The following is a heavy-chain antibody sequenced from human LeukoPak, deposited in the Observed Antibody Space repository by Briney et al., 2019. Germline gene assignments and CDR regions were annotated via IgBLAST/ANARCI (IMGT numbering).Heavy chain of an antibody. CDR1: GYTFTGYY. D-gene: IGHD3-10*01. CDR3: ARVMVRGVIIPYY. V-gene: IGHV1-2*02. Sequence: ASVKVSCKASGYTFTGYYMHWVRQAPGQGLEWMGWINPNSGGTNYAQKFQGRVTMTRDTSISTAYMKLSRLRSDDTAVYYCARVMVRGVIIPYYWGQGTLVTVSS. CDR2: INPNSGGT. J-gene: IGHJ4*02.